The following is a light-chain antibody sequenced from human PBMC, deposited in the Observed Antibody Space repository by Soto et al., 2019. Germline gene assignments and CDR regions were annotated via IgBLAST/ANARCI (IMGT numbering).Light chain of an antibody. V-gene: IGLV1-40*01. CDR1: SSNIGAGYD. CDR2: GNS. Sequence: QSVLAQPPSLSGVPGQRVTISCTGSSSNIGAGYDVHWYQQLPGTAPKLLIHGNSNRPSGVPDRFSGSKSGTSASLAITGLQAEDEADYYCQSYDSSLSGYVFGTGTKVTVL. CDR3: QSYDSSLSGYV. J-gene: IGLJ1*01.